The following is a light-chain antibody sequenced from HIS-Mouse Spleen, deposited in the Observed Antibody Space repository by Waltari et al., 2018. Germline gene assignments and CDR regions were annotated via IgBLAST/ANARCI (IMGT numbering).Light chain of an antibody. CDR2: DVS. V-gene: IGLV2-14*03. CDR1: SSDVGGSTY. Sequence: QSALTQPAPGSGSSGQLIPISCTGTSSDVGGSTYVPWYQQHPGKVPKLMIYDVSNRPSGVSNRFSGSKSGNTASLTISGLQAEDEADYYCSSYTSSSTLVFGGGTKLTVL. J-gene: IGLJ2*01. CDR3: SSYTSSSTLV.